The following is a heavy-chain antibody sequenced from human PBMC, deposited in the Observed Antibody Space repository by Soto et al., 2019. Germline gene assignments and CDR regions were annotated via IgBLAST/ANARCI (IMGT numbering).Heavy chain of an antibody. CDR3: ARDLQAYCGGDCYSGAFDI. CDR2: INAYNGNT. V-gene: IGHV1-18*01. D-gene: IGHD2-21*01. J-gene: IGHJ3*02. Sequence: VKVSCKASGYTFTSYDINWVRQATGQGLEWMGWINAYNGNTSYAQKFQGRVTMTTDTSTSTAYMELRSLRSDDTAVYYCARDLQAYCGGDCYSGAFDIWGQGTMVTVSS. CDR1: GYTFTSYD.